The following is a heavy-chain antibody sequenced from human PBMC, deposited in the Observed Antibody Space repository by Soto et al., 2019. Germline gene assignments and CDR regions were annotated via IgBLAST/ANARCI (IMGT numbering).Heavy chain of an antibody. V-gene: IGHV1-69*06. D-gene: IGHD3-22*01. CDR3: ARDRYYYDSSGYYYGDT. CDR1: GGTFSSYA. J-gene: IGHJ5*02. CDR2: IIPIFGTA. Sequence: ASVKVSCKASGGTFSSYAISWVRQAPGQGLEWMGGIIPIFGTANYAQKFQGRVTITADKSTSTAYMELSSLRSEDTAVYYCARDRYYYDSSGYYYGDTWGQGTLVTV.